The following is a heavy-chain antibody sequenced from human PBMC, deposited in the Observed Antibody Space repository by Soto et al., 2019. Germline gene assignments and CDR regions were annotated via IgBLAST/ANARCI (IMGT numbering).Heavy chain of an antibody. V-gene: IGHV5-10-1*01. CDR1: GYSFTSYW. J-gene: IGHJ6*02. D-gene: IGHD3-3*01. CDR3: ARHEERITTPQAGMDV. CDR2: IDPSDSYT. Sequence: PGESLKISCKGSGYSFTSYWISWVRQMPGEGLEWMGRIDPSDSYTNYSLSFQGHVTISADKSISTAYLQWSSLKASDTAMYYCARHEERITTPQAGMDVWGQGTTVTVSS.